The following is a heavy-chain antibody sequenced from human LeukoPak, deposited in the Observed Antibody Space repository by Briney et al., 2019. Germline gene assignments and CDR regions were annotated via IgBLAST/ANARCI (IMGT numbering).Heavy chain of an antibody. CDR3: AKAAPDYGVFDY. Sequence: GGSLRLSCAASGFTFSNYGMNWVRQAPGKGLEWVSAISGSGGSTYYADSVKGRFTISRDNSKNTLYLQMNSLRAEDTAVYYCAKAAPDYGVFDYWGQGTLVTVSS. CDR1: GFTFSNYG. D-gene: IGHD4-17*01. J-gene: IGHJ4*02. V-gene: IGHV3-23*01. CDR2: ISGSGGST.